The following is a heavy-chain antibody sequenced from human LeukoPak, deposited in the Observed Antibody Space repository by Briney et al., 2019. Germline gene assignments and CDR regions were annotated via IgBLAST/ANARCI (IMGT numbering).Heavy chain of an antibody. J-gene: IGHJ4*02. CDR2: INPSGGST. CDR3: ARDYEEYSSSHPSGY. Sequence: ASVKVSCKASGYTFTSYYMHWVRQAPGQGLEWMGIINPSGGSTSYAQKFQGRVTMTRDMSTSTVYMELSGLRSEDTAVYYCARDYEEYSSSHPSGYWGQGTLVTVSS. V-gene: IGHV1-46*01. CDR1: GYTFTSYY. D-gene: IGHD6-6*01.